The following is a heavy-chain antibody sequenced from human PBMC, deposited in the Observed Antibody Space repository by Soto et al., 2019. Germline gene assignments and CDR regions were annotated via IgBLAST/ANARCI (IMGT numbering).Heavy chain of an antibody. CDR2: ITPIFATA. CDR1: GGTFSSSA. J-gene: IGHJ4*02. V-gene: IGHV1-69*01. CDR3: ARPSASGLF. Sequence: QVQLVQSGAEVKRPGSSVKVSCKASGGTFSSSAFNWVRQAPGQGLEWMGAITPIFATANYAQRFQGRLTISADASTTTVYMELDSLTYDDTALYYCARPSASGLFWGQGSLVTVSS.